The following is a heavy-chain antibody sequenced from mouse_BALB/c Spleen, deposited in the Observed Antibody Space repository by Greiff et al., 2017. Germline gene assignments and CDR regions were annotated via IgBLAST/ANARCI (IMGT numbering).Heavy chain of an antibody. Sequence: QVQLKESGPGLVAPSQSLSITCTVSGFSLTSYGVHWVRQPPGKGLEWLGVIWAGGGTNYNSDLMSRLSISKDNSKSQVFLKMNSLQTDDTAMYYCARDPRELGGYFDYWGQGTTLTVSS. CDR3: ARDPRELGGYFDY. CDR2: IWAGGGT. V-gene: IGHV2-9*02. CDR1: GFSLTSYG. D-gene: IGHD4-1*01. J-gene: IGHJ2*01.